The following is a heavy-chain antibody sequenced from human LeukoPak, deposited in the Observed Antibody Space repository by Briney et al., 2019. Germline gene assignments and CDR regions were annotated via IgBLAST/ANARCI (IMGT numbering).Heavy chain of an antibody. Sequence: GGSLRLSCAASGFTFSSYAMSWVRQASGKGLEWVSAISGSGGSTYYADSVKGRFTISRDNSKNTPYLQMNSLRAEDTAVYYCAKGLTIFGVALNWFDPWGQGTLVTVSS. V-gene: IGHV3-23*01. D-gene: IGHD3-3*01. CDR3: AKGLTIFGVALNWFDP. J-gene: IGHJ5*02. CDR1: GFTFSSYA. CDR2: ISGSGGST.